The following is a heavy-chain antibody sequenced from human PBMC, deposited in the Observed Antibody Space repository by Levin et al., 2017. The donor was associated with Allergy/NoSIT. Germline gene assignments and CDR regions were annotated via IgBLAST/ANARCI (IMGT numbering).Heavy chain of an antibody. Sequence: PSETLSLTCTVSGGSISSSSYYWGWIRQPPGKGLEWIGSIYYSGSTYYNPSLKSRVTISVDTSKNQFSLKLSSVTAADTAVYYCARKNTNHAFDIWGQGTMVTVSS. CDR2: IYYSGST. D-gene: IGHD1-14*01. CDR1: GGSISSSSYY. CDR3: ARKNTNHAFDI. J-gene: IGHJ3*02. V-gene: IGHV4-39*01.